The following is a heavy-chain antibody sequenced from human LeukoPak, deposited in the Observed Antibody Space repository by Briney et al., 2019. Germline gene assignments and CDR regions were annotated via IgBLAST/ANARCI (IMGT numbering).Heavy chain of an antibody. CDR3: ARELASGD. D-gene: IGHD6-13*01. CDR1: GFTFSTYW. J-gene: IGHJ4*02. Sequence: GGSLRLSCAASGFTFSTYWMHWVRQAPGKGLVWVSQINTDGNSTTYADSVKGRFTVSRDNAKNTLYLQMISLRAEDTAVYYCARELASGDWGQGTLVTVSS. CDR2: INTDGNST. V-gene: IGHV3-74*01.